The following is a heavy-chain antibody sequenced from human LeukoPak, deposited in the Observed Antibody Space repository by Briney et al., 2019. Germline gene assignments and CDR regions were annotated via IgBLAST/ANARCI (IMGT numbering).Heavy chain of an antibody. CDR1: GYTFTCYD. CDR2: IRAYNGNT. D-gene: IGHD4-17*01. CDR3: ARMGSTVTTYYYYMDV. V-gene: IGHV1-18*01. J-gene: IGHJ6*03. Sequence: ASVKVSCKASGYTFTCYDISWVRQAPGQGLEWMGWIRAYNGNTNYAQKLQGRVTMTTDTSTSTAYMELRCLRSDDTAMYYCARMGSTVTTYYYYMDVWGKGTTVTVSS.